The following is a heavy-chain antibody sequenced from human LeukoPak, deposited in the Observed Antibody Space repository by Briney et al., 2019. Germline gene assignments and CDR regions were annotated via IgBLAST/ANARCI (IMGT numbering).Heavy chain of an antibody. CDR3: ARVRTNDYGDYLDFDY. CDR2: IYTSGST. Sequence: TLSLTCTVSGGSISSGSYYWSWIRQPAGKGLEWIGRIYTSGSTNYNPSLKSRVTMSVDTSKNQFSLKLSSVTAADTAVYYCARVRTNDYGDYLDFDYWGQGTLVTVSS. D-gene: IGHD4-17*01. V-gene: IGHV4-61*02. CDR1: GGSISSGSYY. J-gene: IGHJ4*02.